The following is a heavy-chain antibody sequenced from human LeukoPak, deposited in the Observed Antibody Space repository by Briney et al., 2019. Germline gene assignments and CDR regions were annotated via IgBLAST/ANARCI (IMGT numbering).Heavy chain of an antibody. CDR3: ARGQRPGDGDY. J-gene: IGHJ2*01. CDR1: GGSISSSSYY. V-gene: IGHV4-39*07. Sequence: PSETLSLTCTVSGGSISSSSYYWGWIRQPPGKGLEWIGSIYYSGSTYYNPSLKSRVTISVDTSKNQFSLKLSSVTAADTAVYYCARGQRPGDGDYWGRGTLVTVSS. CDR2: IYYSGST. D-gene: IGHD7-27*01.